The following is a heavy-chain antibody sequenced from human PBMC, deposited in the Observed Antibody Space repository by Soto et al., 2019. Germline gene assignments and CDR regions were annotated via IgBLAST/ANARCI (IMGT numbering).Heavy chain of an antibody. V-gene: IGHV1-2*02. CDR1: GYTFDYY. D-gene: IGHD1-26*01. Sequence: QVQLVQSGAEVKKPGASVKVSCKASGYTFDYYIHWVRQAPGQGLDWMGWINPNSGGTNYAQKFQGRVTLTRDTSISTAYMELSRLGSDDTAVYYCARGPYSGSSTSLPYYSGMDVWGQGTTVTVSS. CDR2: INPNSGGT. CDR3: ARGPYSGSSTSLPYYSGMDV. J-gene: IGHJ6*02.